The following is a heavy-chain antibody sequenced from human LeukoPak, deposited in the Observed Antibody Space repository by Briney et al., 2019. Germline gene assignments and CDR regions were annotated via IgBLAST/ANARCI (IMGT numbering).Heavy chain of an antibody. Sequence: GGSLRLSCAASGFTFSSYGMHWVRQAPGKGLEGGAVISYDGSNKYYADSVKGRFTISRDNSKNTLYLQMNSLRAEDTAVYYCAKGGGDLDYWGQGTLVTVSS. J-gene: IGHJ4*02. CDR1: GFTFSSYG. D-gene: IGHD4-17*01. CDR2: ISYDGSNK. CDR3: AKGGGDLDY. V-gene: IGHV3-30*18.